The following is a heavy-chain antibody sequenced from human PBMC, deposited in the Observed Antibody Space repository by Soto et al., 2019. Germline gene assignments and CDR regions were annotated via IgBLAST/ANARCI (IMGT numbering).Heavy chain of an antibody. V-gene: IGHV3-7*01. CDR3: ARGGLGEDTYYDFWSGYLASAFDI. Sequence: GGSLRLSCAASGFTFSSYWMSWVRQAPGKGLEWVANIKQDGSEKYYVDSVKGRFTISRDNAKNSLYLQMNSLRAEDTAVYYCARGGLGEDTYYDFWSGYLASAFDIWGQGTMVTVSS. CDR2: IKQDGSEK. CDR1: GFTFSSYW. J-gene: IGHJ3*02. D-gene: IGHD3-3*01.